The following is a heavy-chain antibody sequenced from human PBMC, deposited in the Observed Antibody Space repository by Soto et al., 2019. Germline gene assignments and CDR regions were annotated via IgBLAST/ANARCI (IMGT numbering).Heavy chain of an antibody. CDR2: IYYKGST. Sequence: PPGKGLEWIGYIYYKGSTYYNPSLKSRVTISVGTSKNQFSLKLSSVTAADTAVYFFFFSSRRRHTRCSLGLGIPAEPLFDL. J-gene: IGHJ2*01. CDR3: FFSSRRRHTRCSLGLGIPAEPLFDL. V-gene: IGHV4-30-4*01. D-gene: IGHD3-10*02.